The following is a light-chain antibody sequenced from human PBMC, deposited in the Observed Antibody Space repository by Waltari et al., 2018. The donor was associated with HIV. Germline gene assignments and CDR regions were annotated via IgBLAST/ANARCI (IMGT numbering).Light chain of an antibody. CDR2: EDS. J-gene: IGLJ3*02. Sequence: KFMLPQPHSVSESPGKTVTISCTGSSGSIARTYVQWYRQRPGRAPTTVIYEDSKRPSGVPDRFSGSIASSSNSASLTISGLRTEDEAHYYCHSYDGSNWVFGGGTKLTVL. CDR1: SGSIARTY. CDR3: HSYDGSNWV. V-gene: IGLV6-57*02.